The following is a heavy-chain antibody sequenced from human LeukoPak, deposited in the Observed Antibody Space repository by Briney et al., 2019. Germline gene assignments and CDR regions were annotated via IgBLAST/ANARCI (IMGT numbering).Heavy chain of an antibody. CDR1: GGPVSLYY. J-gene: IGHJ3*02. V-gene: IGHV4-4*07. Sequence: SETLSLTCSVSGGPVSLYYWGWIRQSAGKGLEWIGRLYTTGSTNYNPSLRSRATLSVDTSKNQLSLKLTSVTAADTAVYYCARKDGDIWGQGTMVTVSS. CDR3: ARKDGDI. CDR2: LYTTGST. D-gene: IGHD5-24*01.